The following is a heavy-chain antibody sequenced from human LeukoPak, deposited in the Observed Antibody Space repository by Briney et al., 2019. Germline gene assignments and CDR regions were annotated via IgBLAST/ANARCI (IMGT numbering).Heavy chain of an antibody. J-gene: IGHJ4*02. V-gene: IGHV4-30-2*01. CDR1: GGSISSGGYY. CDR3: AADTYYDFWSGYLNFY. Sequence: PSQTLSLTCTVSGGSISSGGYYWSWIRQPPGKGLEWIGYIYHSGSTYYNPSLKSRVTISVDRSKNQFSLKLSSVTAADTAVYYCAADTYYDFWSGYLNFYWGQGTLVTVSS. D-gene: IGHD3-3*01. CDR2: IYHSGST.